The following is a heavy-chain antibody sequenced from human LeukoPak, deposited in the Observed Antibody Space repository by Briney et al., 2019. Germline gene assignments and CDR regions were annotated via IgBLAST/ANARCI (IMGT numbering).Heavy chain of an antibody. Sequence: SETLSLTCTVSGGSISGYYWSWSRQPPGKGLEWIGYIYYSGSTYYNPSLKSRVTISVDTSKNQFSLKLSSVTAADTAVYYCARDGYSSSWIWFDPWGQGTLVTVSS. D-gene: IGHD6-13*01. CDR2: IYYSGST. CDR3: ARDGYSSSWIWFDP. J-gene: IGHJ5*02. CDR1: GGSISGYY. V-gene: IGHV4-59*06.